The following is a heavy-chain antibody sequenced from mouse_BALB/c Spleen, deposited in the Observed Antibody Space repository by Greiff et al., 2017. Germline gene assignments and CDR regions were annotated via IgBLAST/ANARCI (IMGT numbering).Heavy chain of an antibody. CDR2: IYPGDGDT. V-gene: IGHV1-82*01. CDR1: GYAFSSSW. Sequence: QVQLQQSGPELVKPGASVKISCKASGYAFSSSWMNWVKQRPGQGLEWIGRIYPGDGDTNYNGKFKGKATLTADKSSSTAYMQLSSLTSVDSAVYFCARSRGSDYWGQGTTLTVSS. CDR3: ARSRGSDY. J-gene: IGHJ2*01.